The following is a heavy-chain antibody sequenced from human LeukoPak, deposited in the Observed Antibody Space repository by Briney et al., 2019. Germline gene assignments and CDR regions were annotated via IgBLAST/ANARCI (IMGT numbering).Heavy chain of an antibody. D-gene: IGHD2-15*01. V-gene: IGHV3-23*01. CDR2: TSGSGGIT. J-gene: IGHJ4*02. CDR3: AKDQAMSQNMVVPIDY. Sequence: PGGSLRLSCAASGFTFSSYAMSWVRQAPGKGPEWVSSTSGSGGITYYADSVKGRFTMSRDNSKNTLYLQMKSLRAEDTAVYYCAKDQAMSQNMVVPIDYWGQGVLVTVSS. CDR1: GFTFSSYA.